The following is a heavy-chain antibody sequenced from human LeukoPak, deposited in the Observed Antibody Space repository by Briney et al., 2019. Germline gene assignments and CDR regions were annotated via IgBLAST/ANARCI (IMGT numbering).Heavy chain of an antibody. CDR2: IYYSGST. Sequence: SETLSLTCTVSGGSISSGGYYWRWIRQHPGKGLEWIGYIYYSGSTYYNPSLKSRVTISVDTSKNQFSLKLSSVTAADTAVYYCARAKEGDPPGGYWGQGTLVTVSS. V-gene: IGHV4-31*03. CDR1: GGSISSGGYY. D-gene: IGHD3-16*01. CDR3: ARAKEGDPPGGY. J-gene: IGHJ4*02.